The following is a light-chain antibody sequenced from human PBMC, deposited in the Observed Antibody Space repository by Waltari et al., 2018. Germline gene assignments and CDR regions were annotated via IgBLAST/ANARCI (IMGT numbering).Light chain of an antibody. Sequence: QSVLTQPPSVSGTPGPRVTIPCSGSSSNIACNSANWYQQVPGKAPKLLIYNYRQRPSGVSDRFSGTKSDSSASLAISGLRSEDEAHYYCATWDANLNGVVFGGGTKLTVL. CDR2: NYR. CDR1: SSNIACNS. V-gene: IGLV1-44*01. J-gene: IGLJ2*01. CDR3: ATWDANLNGVV.